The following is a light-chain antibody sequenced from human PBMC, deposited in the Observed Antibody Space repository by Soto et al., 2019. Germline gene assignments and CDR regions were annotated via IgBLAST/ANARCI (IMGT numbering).Light chain of an antibody. Sequence: DIQMTQSPSALSASVGDTVTITCRASQSVDTCLAWYQQKPGKAPHLLIYKASRLDTGVPSRFSGSGSVTDYTLTITGLQPDDFATYYCQQFYRYPWTFGQGTKVEI. CDR1: QSVDTC. V-gene: IGKV1-5*03. CDR2: KAS. J-gene: IGKJ1*01. CDR3: QQFYRYPWT.